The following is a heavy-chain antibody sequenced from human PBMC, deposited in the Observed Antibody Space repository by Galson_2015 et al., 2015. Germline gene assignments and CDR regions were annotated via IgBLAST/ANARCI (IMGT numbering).Heavy chain of an antibody. Sequence: TLSLTCTVSGYSISSGYYWNWIRQHPGQGLEWNGYMYYGGNTYYNPSLKSRVTLSVDTSENQFSLKVTSVTAADTAVYYCARSGGYGPIDHWGQGTLVTVSS. CDR3: ARSGGYGPIDH. CDR1: GYSISSGYY. D-gene: IGHD5-12*01. J-gene: IGHJ4*02. V-gene: IGHV4-31*03. CDR2: MYYGGNT.